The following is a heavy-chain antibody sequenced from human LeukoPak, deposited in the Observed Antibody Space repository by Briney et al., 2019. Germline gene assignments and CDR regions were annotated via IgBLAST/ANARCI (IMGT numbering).Heavy chain of an antibody. V-gene: IGHV1-3*01. CDR3: ARDDCGDTCYPGGY. CDR2: INAGNGDT. D-gene: IGHD2-21*01. CDR1: GYTFTNV. Sequence: ASVKVSCKASGYTFTNVVHWVRQAPGQRPEWMGWINAGNGDTKYSQNFQGRVTITRDTSASTAYMELSSLTSVDTALYYCARDDCGDTCYPGGYWGQGTLVTVSS. J-gene: IGHJ4*02.